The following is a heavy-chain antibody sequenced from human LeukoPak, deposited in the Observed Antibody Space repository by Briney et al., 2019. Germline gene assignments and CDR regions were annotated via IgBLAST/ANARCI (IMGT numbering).Heavy chain of an antibody. CDR2: IKTDGTEN. D-gene: IGHD3-16*01. Sequence: PGGSLRLSCAASGFTFSSYWMGWVRRAPGKGLEWVANIKTDGTENYYVDSVKGRFTISRDNAKNLLYLQMNSLRGEDTAVYYCAKHGPNVFDFWGQGTLVTVSS. V-gene: IGHV3-7*05. CDR3: AKHGPNVFDF. J-gene: IGHJ4*02. CDR1: GFTFSSYW.